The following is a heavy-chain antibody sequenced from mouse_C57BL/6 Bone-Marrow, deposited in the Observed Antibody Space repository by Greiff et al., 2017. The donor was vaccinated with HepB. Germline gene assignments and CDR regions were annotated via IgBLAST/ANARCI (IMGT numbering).Heavy chain of an antibody. CDR2: INPSNGGT. V-gene: IGHV1-42*01. CDR3: ARGNPLAY. J-gene: IGHJ3*01. D-gene: IGHD2-1*01. CDR1: GYSFTGYY. Sequence: VQLKESGPELVKPGASVKISCKASGYSFTGYYMNWVKQSPEKSLEWIGEINPSNGGTTYNQNFKAKATLTADKSSSTAYMQHNSLTSEDSAVYYCARGNPLAYWGQGTLVTVSA.